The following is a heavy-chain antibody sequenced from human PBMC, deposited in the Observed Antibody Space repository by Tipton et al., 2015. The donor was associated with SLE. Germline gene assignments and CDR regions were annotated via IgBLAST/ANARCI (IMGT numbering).Heavy chain of an antibody. D-gene: IGHD5-12*01. Sequence: TLSLTCTVSGGSISSYYWGWIRQPAGKGLEWIGRIYTSGSTNYNPSLKSRVTIRVDTSKNQFSLKLSSVTAADTAVYYCAVGVATMGDAFDIWGQGTMVTVSS. CDR3: AVGVATMGDAFDI. J-gene: IGHJ3*02. CDR1: GGSISSYY. V-gene: IGHV4-4*07. CDR2: IYTSGST.